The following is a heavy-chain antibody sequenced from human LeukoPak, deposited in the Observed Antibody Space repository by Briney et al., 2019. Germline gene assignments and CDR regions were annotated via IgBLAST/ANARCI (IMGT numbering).Heavy chain of an antibody. CDR2: ISSSGSTI. CDR3: ASPYYYGSGRSDY. Sequence: GGSLRLSFAAAGFTFSDDYMSWSRPAPGKGLERVSYISSSGSTIYYADSVKGRFTISRDNAKNSLYLQMNSLRAEDTAVYYCASPYYYGSGRSDYWGQGTLVTVSS. CDR1: GFTFSDDY. J-gene: IGHJ4*02. D-gene: IGHD3-10*01. V-gene: IGHV3-11*01.